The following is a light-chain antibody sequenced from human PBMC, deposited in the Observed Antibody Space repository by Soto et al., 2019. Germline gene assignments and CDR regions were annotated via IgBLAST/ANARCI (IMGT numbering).Light chain of an antibody. CDR2: DAS. CDR1: QSISRS. CDR3: QQYNSYLLT. J-gene: IGKJ3*01. Sequence: DIQMTQSPSTLSASVGDRVTITCRASQSISRSLAWYQQKPGKAPNRLIYDASSLESGLPSRFSGSGFGTEFTLTISSLQPDDFATYYCQQYNSYLLTFDPGTTVDIK. V-gene: IGKV1-5*01.